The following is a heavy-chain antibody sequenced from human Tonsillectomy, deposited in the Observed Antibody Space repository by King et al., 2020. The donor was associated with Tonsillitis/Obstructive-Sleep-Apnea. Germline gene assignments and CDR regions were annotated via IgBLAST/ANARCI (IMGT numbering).Heavy chain of an antibody. D-gene: IGHD3-3*02. CDR1: GFTFRTYS. CDR3: VKDAGSSASSFSDY. J-gene: IGHJ4*02. Sequence: VQLVESGGGVVQPGRSLRLSCAASGFTFRTYSMHWVRQAPGKGLEWVAVISYGRGDRYYADSVKGRFTISRDNSKNTLYLQMNSLRGEDTALYYCVKDAGSSASSFSDYWGQGTLVTVFS. V-gene: IGHV3-30*01. CDR2: ISYGRGDR.